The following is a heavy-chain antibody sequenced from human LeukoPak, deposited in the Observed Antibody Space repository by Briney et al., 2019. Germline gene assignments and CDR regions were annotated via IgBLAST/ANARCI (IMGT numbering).Heavy chain of an antibody. CDR2: ISYDGSNK. Sequence: GRSLRLSCSPSGFTFSTYAMRWVPQAPGKGPGWVAGISYDGSNKYYADSVKGRFTISRDISKNTLYLQMNSLRAEDTAMYYCSRDMSPAMDVGGKGTTVTVSS. CDR3: SRDMSPAMDV. J-gene: IGHJ6*04. D-gene: IGHD3-10*02. CDR1: GFTFSTYA. V-gene: IGHV3-30*04.